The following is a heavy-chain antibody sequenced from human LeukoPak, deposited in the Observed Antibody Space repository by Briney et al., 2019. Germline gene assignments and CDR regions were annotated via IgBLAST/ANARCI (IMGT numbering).Heavy chain of an antibody. V-gene: IGHV4-39*01. Sequence: SETLSLTCAVSGGSISSSNWWSWVRQPPGKGLEWIGSIYWSGTTYYNPSLKSRVTISVDTPKNQFSLRLSSVTAADTAVYYCARLDYGTTLRDYWGQGTLVTVSS. D-gene: IGHD4-17*01. J-gene: IGHJ4*02. CDR3: ARLDYGTTLRDY. CDR2: IYWSGTT. CDR1: GGSISSSNW.